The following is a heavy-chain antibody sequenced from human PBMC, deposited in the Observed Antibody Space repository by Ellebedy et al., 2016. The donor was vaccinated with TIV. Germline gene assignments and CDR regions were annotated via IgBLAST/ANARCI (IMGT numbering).Heavy chain of an antibody. D-gene: IGHD2-15*01. J-gene: IGHJ3*02. Sequence: MPSETLSLTCTVSGGSISSYYWSWIRQPPGKGLEWIGYIYHSGSTNYNPTLQSRVTISVDTPKNQFSLKLTSVTAADTAVYYCARVVWQLPVSYAFDIWGQGTMVTVSS. CDR3: ARVVWQLPVSYAFDI. CDR1: GGSISSYY. CDR2: IYHSGST. V-gene: IGHV4-59*01.